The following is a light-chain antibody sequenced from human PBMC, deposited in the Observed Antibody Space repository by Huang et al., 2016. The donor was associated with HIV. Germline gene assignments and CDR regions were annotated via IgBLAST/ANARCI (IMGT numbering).Light chain of an antibody. Sequence: DIVMTQPPDFLAVSLGERATIHCKSSQSFLDNSNNKNCLAWFQQKPGQPPKLLIYWASSRESGVPERFSGSGSGTEFTLTISSLQAEDVAVYYCHQYYNTPYTFGQGTKLEIK. CDR1: QSFLDNSNNKNC. CDR2: WAS. CDR3: HQYYNTPYT. V-gene: IGKV4-1*01. J-gene: IGKJ2*01.